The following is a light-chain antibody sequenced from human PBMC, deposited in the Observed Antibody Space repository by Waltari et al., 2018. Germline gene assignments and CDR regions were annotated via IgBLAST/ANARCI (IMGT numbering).Light chain of an antibody. CDR3: QQHGTLPGT. CDR1: QSVGSSS. J-gene: IGKJ1*01. Sequence: EIGLTQSPVTASLSPGERVTLSCRASQSVGSSSLAWYQQKPGQAPRLVIYRASSRATGIPDRFSGSGSGTDFSLTISRLEPEDFAVYYCQQHGTLPGTFGQGTKVEIK. V-gene: IGKV3-20*01. CDR2: RAS.